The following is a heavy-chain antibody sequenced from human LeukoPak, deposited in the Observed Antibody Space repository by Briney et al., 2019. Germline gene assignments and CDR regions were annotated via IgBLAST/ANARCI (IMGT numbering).Heavy chain of an antibody. CDR2: INAGNGNT. CDR3: ARDQPIVGATPLMDV. V-gene: IGHV1-3*01. CDR1: GYTFTSYA. J-gene: IGHJ6*02. D-gene: IGHD1-26*01. Sequence: GASVKVSCKASGYTFTSYAMHWVRQAPGQRLEWMGWINAGNGNTKYSQKFQGRVTITRDTSASTAYMELRSLRSDDTAVYYCARDQPIVGATPLMDVWGQGTTVTVSS.